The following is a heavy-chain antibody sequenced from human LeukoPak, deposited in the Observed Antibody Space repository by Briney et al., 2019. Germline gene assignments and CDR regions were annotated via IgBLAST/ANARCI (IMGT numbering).Heavy chain of an antibody. CDR3: ASPYSYHDAFDI. CDR2: INYSGSS. J-gene: IGHJ3*02. D-gene: IGHD6-13*01. V-gene: IGHV4-59*12. Sequence: PSETLSLTCTVSGGSISTSYWSWIRQPPGRGLEWIAYINYSGSSNYNPSLKSRVIISVDTSKNQFSLKLSSVTAANTAVYYCASPYSYHDAFDIWGQGTMVTVSS. CDR1: GGSISTSY.